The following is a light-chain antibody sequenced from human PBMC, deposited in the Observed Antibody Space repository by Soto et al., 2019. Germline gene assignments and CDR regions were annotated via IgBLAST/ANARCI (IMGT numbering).Light chain of an antibody. CDR2: WAS. Sequence: IVMTQSPDSLPVSLGETATINCRSSESLLNTFNKKNFLAWYQHKPGQPPRLLINWASTRESGVPDRFSGSGSGTDFTLTISSLQTEDVALYYCHKYYTAPVTFGQGTKLDI. V-gene: IGKV4-1*01. CDR3: HKYYTAPVT. CDR1: ESLLNTFNKKNF. J-gene: IGKJ2*01.